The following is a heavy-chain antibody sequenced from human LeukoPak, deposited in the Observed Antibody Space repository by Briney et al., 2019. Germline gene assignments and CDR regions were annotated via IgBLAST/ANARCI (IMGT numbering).Heavy chain of an antibody. V-gene: IGHV1-8*03. CDR2: MNPNSGNT. J-gene: IGHJ6*03. CDR1: GYTLTSYD. D-gene: IGHD3-16*01. CDR3: ARVYYDYVWGSYRYYYYYYMDV. Sequence: ASVKVSCKASGYTLTSYDINWVRQATGQGLEWMGWMNPNSGNTGYAQKFQGRVTITRNTSISTAYMELSSLRSEDTAVYYCARVYYDYVWGSYRYYYYYYMDVWGKGTTVTVSS.